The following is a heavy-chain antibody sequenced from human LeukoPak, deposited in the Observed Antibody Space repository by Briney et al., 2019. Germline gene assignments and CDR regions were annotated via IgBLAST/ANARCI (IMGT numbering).Heavy chain of an antibody. CDR1: GFTFSSYW. Sequence: GGSLRLSCAASGFTFSSYWMHWIRQAPGKGLVWVSRINSDGSSTSYADSVKGRFTISRDNAKNTLYLQMNSLRAEDTAVYYCARAPYYDFWSGYGWFDPWGQGTLVSVSS. CDR2: INSDGSST. V-gene: IGHV3-74*01. CDR3: ARAPYYDFWSGYGWFDP. D-gene: IGHD3-3*01. J-gene: IGHJ5*02.